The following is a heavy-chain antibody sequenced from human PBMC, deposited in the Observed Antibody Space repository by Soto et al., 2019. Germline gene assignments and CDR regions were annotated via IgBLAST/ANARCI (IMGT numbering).Heavy chain of an antibody. CDR3: AKTSEAVAGTVYGY. Sequence: EVQLLESGGGLVQPGGSLRLSCAASGFTFSNYAMGWVRQAPGKGLEWVSAIGGGGGSPYFADSVKGRLTISRDNSKNTLYLQMNSLRAEDTAIYYCAKTSEAVAGTVYGYWGQGTLVTVSS. J-gene: IGHJ4*02. CDR2: IGGGGGSP. D-gene: IGHD6-19*01. CDR1: GFTFSNYA. V-gene: IGHV3-23*01.